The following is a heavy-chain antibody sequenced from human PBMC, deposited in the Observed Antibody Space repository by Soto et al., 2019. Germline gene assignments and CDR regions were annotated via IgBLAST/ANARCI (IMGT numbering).Heavy chain of an antibody. CDR3: ARDTPMVRGVAHYYYGMDV. J-gene: IGHJ6*02. CDR1: GGTFSSYA. V-gene: IGHV1-69*13. CDR2: IIPIFGTA. Sequence: SVKVSCKACGGTFSSYAISWVRQAPEQGLEWMGGIIPIFGTANYAQKFQGRVTITADESTSTAYMELSSLRSEDTAVYYCARDTPMVRGVAHYYYGMDVWGQGTTVTVSS. D-gene: IGHD3-10*01.